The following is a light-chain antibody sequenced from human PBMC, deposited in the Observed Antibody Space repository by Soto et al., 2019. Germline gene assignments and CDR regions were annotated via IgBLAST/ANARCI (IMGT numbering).Light chain of an antibody. V-gene: IGLV1-40*01. CDR2: GNT. CDR1: SSNIGAGYD. CDR3: QSYDSSLIGVV. J-gene: IGLJ2*01. Sequence: QSVLTQPPSVSGAPGQRVTISCTGSSSNIGAGYDVHWYQQLPGTAPKLLIYGNTNRPSGVPDRFSGSKSGTSASLAITGLQAEDEADYYCQSYDSSLIGVVFGGGTMVTVL.